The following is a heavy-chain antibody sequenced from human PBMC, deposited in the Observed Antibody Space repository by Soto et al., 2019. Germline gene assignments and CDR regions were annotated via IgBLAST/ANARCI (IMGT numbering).Heavy chain of an antibody. D-gene: IGHD3-10*02. V-gene: IGHV4-31*03. CDR2: IYYSGST. CDR3: ARDVLRVSIYYYYYGMDV. Sequence: QVQPQESGPGLVKPSQTLSLTCTVSGGSISSGGYYWSWIRQHPGKGPEWIGYIYYSGSTYYNPSLKSRVTISVDTSKNQFSLKLSSVTAADTAVYYCARDVLRVSIYYYYYGMDVWGQGTTVTVSS. J-gene: IGHJ6*02. CDR1: GGSISSGGYY.